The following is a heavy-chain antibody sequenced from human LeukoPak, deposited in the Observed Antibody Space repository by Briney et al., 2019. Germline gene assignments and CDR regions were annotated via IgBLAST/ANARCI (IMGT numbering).Heavy chain of an antibody. Sequence: GGSLRLSCAASKFTFSDYYMSWIRQAPGKGLEWVSYISTTANIIYYADSVQGRFTISRDNSKNTLYLQMNSLRAEDTAVYYCAKDLRFSGLLYYGMDVWGQGTTVTVSS. V-gene: IGHV3-11*04. CDR3: AKDLRFSGLLYYGMDV. D-gene: IGHD5/OR15-5a*01. CDR2: ISTTANII. J-gene: IGHJ6*02. CDR1: KFTFSDYY.